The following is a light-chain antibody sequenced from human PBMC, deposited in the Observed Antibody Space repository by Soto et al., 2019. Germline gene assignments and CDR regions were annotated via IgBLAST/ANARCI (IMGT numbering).Light chain of an antibody. J-gene: IGKJ5*01. Sequence: IQLTQSPSSLSTSVGDRVTITCRASQGIRSSLAWYQQKPGIAPKLLIYTASTLQCGVPSRFSGSGSGTDFTLTISSLQPEDFATYYCQQLNGYPITFGHGTRLEI. CDR1: QGIRSS. CDR3: QQLNGYPIT. CDR2: TAS. V-gene: IGKV1-9*01.